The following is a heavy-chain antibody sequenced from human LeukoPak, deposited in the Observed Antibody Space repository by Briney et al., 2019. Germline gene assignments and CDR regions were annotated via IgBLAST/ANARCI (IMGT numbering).Heavy chain of an antibody. J-gene: IGHJ4*02. Sequence: GGSLRLSCAASGFTFSSYGMHWVRQAPGKGLEWVAFIRYDGSNKYYADSVEGRFTISRDNSKNMLYLQMNSLRAEDTAVYYCAKDWGSYGAFFDYWGQGTLVTVSS. CDR3: AKDWGSYGAFFDY. V-gene: IGHV3-30*02. D-gene: IGHD4/OR15-4a*01. CDR2: IRYDGSNK. CDR1: GFTFSSYG.